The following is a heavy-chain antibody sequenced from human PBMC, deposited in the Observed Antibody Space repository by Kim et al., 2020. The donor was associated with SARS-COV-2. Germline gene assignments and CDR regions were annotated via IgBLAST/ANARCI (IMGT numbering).Heavy chain of an antibody. D-gene: IGHD2-21*02. J-gene: IGHJ4*02. V-gene: IGHV4-31*03. CDR1: GGSISSGGYY. CDR3: ARIGDWDHNYFDY. Sequence: SETLSLTCTVSGGSISSGGYYWSWIRQHPGKGLEWIGYIYYSGSTYYNPSLKSRVTISVDTSKNQFSLKLSSVTAADTAVYYCARIGDWDHNYFDYWGQGTLVTVSS. CDR2: IYYSGST.